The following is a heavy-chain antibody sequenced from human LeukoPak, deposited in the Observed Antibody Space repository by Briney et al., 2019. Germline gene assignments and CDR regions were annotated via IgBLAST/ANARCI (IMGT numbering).Heavy chain of an antibody. CDR1: GYTFTNYD. CDR2: INPNSGGT. V-gene: IGHV1-2*02. D-gene: IGHD6-13*01. CDR3: ARDPRIAAAGLRTLYGY. Sequence: ASVKVSCKASGYTFTNYDINWVRQATGQGLEWMGWINPNSGGTNYAQKFQGRVTMTRDTSISTAYMELSRLRSDDTAVYYCARDPRIAAAGLRTLYGYWGQGTLVTVSS. J-gene: IGHJ4*02.